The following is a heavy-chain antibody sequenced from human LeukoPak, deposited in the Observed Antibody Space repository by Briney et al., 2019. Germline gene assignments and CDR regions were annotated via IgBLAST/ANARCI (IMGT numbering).Heavy chain of an antibody. CDR3: ARANYDYVWGSYRPYFDY. D-gene: IGHD3-16*01. CDR1: GGTFSSYA. J-gene: IGHJ4*02. Sequence: SVKVSCKASGGTFSSYAISWVRQAPGQGLEWMGGIIPIFGTANYAQKFQGRVTITADESTSTAYMELSSLRSEDTAVYYCARANYDYVWGSYRPYFDYWGQGTLVTVSS. V-gene: IGHV1-69*13. CDR2: IIPIFGTA.